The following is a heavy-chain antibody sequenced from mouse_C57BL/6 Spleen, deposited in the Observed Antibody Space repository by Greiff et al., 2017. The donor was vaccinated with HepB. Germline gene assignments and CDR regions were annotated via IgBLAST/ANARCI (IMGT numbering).Heavy chain of an antibody. J-gene: IGHJ4*01. CDR2: IYPGSGST. Sequence: VQLQQPGAELVKPGASVKMSCKASGYTFTSYWITWVKQRPGQGLEWIGDIYPGSGSTNYNEKFKSKATLTVVTSSSTAYMQLSSLTSEDSAVYYCARILPPYYGSSIYYAMDYWGQGTSVTVSS. CDR1: GYTFTSYW. D-gene: IGHD1-1*01. V-gene: IGHV1-55*01. CDR3: ARILPPYYGSSIYYAMDY.